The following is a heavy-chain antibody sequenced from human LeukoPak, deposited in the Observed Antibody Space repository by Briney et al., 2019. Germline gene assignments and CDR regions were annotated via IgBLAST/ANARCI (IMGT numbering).Heavy chain of an antibody. Sequence: PGRSLRLSCAASGFTFSSYEMNWVRQAPGKGLEWVSYISSSGSTIYYAASVKGRFTISRDNAKNSLYLQMNSLRAEDTAVYYCARELRYFDESGMDVWGQGTTVTVSS. CDR2: ISSSGSTI. J-gene: IGHJ6*02. CDR3: ARELRYFDESGMDV. CDR1: GFTFSSYE. D-gene: IGHD3-9*01. V-gene: IGHV3-48*03.